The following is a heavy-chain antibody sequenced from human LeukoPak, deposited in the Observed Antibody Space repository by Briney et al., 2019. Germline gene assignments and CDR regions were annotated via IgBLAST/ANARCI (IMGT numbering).Heavy chain of an antibody. Sequence: SAKDSCKASAGSFSSYAISWVRQALGQGLEWMGGIIPIFDTANNAKTFQGRDTTTTDETTSTTYIRQSSLMTAAKAVYYCGRESHDYVWGSYPNRFDPWGQGTLVNVFS. CDR3: GRESHDYVWGSYPNRFDP. D-gene: IGHD3-16*02. J-gene: IGHJ5*02. CDR2: IIPIFDTA. V-gene: IGHV1-69*05. CDR1: AGSFSSYA.